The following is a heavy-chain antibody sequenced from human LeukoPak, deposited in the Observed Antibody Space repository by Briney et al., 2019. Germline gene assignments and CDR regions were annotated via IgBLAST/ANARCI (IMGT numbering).Heavy chain of an antibody. D-gene: IGHD1-26*01. CDR1: GFTFKDYG. CDR3: AKHMRATNTYSFFGFDV. J-gene: IGHJ6*02. CDR2: INWNGGGT. Sequence: GGSLRLSCAATGFTFKDYGMHWVRHPPGKGLEWVSSINWNGGGTDYADSVKGRFTISRDNAKNSLYLQLSSLRPEDTALYYCAKHMRATNTYSFFGFDVWGQGTTVTVSS. V-gene: IGHV3-9*01.